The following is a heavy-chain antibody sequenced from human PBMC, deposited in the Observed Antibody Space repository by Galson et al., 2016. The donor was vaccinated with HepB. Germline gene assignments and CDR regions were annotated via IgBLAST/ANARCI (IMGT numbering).Heavy chain of an antibody. V-gene: IGHV3-23*01. CDR3: AKCAGYGQRVENDY. J-gene: IGHJ4*02. D-gene: IGHD5-12*01. CDR1: GFTFNIYA. CDR2: ISASGGST. Sequence: SLRLSCAASGFTFNIYAMSWVRQAPGKGLEWVSGISASGGSTYYADSVKGRFTISRDNSKNTLYLQMNSLRVEDTAVYYCAKCAGYGQRVENDYWGQGTLVTVSS.